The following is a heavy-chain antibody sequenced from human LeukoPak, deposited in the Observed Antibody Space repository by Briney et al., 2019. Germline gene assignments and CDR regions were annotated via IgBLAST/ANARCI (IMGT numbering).Heavy chain of an antibody. CDR3: ARRSTYDSSGYYYPHFDC. V-gene: IGHV4-39*01. Sequence: SETLSLTCTVSGGSISSSSYYWGWIRQPPGKGLEWIGSIYYSGSTYYNPSLKSRVTISVDTSKNQFSLKLSSVTAADTAVYYCARRSTYDSSGYYYPHFDCWGQGTLVTVSS. D-gene: IGHD3-22*01. J-gene: IGHJ4*02. CDR1: GGSISSSSYY. CDR2: IYYSGST.